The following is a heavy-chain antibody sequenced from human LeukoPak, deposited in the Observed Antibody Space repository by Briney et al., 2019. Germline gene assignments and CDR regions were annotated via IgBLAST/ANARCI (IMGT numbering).Heavy chain of an antibody. CDR1: GFTFDDYA. J-gene: IGHJ4*02. V-gene: IGHV3-9*01. CDR2: ISWNSGSI. Sequence: GGSLRLSCAASGFTFDDYAMPWVRQAPGKGLEWVSGISWNSGSIGYADSVKGRFTISRDNAKNSLYLQMNSLRAEDTALYYCAKAALIAVASFDYWGQGTLVTVSS. CDR3: AKAALIAVASFDY. D-gene: IGHD6-19*01.